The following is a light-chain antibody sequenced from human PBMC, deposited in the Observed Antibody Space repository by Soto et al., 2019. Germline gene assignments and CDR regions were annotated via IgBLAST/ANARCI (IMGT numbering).Light chain of an antibody. Sequence: ALTQPPSASGSPGQSVTISCTGTSSDVGGYNYVSWYQQHPGKAPKLMIYEVSKRPSGVPDRFSGSKSGNTASLTVSGLQAEDEADYYCSSYAGSNRVVFGGGTKLTVL. J-gene: IGLJ2*01. CDR2: EVS. CDR1: SSDVGGYNY. V-gene: IGLV2-8*01. CDR3: SSYAGSNRVV.